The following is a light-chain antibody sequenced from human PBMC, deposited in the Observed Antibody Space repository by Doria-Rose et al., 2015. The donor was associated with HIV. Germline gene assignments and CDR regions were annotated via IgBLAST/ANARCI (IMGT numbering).Light chain of an antibody. CDR1: QSFSSTY. V-gene: IGKV3-20*01. CDR2: DGS. Sequence: EIVLTQSPGTLSLSPGERATLSCRASQSFSSTYLAWCQQRPHQAPSRVIDDGSTRATGIPDSFSASGSGTDFTLTINRLEPEDCALYYCHQYGTSWTFGQGTRVEI. CDR3: HQYGTSWT. J-gene: IGKJ1*01.